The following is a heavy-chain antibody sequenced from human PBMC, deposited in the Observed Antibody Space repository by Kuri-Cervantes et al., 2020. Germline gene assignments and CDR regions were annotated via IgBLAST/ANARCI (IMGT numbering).Heavy chain of an antibody. D-gene: IGHD3-10*01. V-gene: IGHV2-5*02. Sequence: SGPTLVKPTQTLTLTCTFSGFSLSTSGVGVGWIRQPPGKALEWLALIYWDDGKRYSPSLKSRLTITKDTSKNQVVLTMTNMDPVDTATYYCAHRGYGSAGHWFDPWGQGTLVTVSS. J-gene: IGHJ5*02. CDR1: GFSLSTSGVG. CDR3: AHRGYGSAGHWFDP. CDR2: IYWDDGK.